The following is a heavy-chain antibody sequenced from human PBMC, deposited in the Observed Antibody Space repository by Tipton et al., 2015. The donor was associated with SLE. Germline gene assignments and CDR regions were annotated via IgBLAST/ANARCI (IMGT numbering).Heavy chain of an antibody. D-gene: IGHD3-10*01. V-gene: IGHV4-39*01. CDR2: IYYSGSP. CDR3: ARQRLRLLSPLDA. CDR1: GGSITSSDSS. Sequence: TLSLTCSVSGGSITSSDSSWGWIRQPPGEGLESIGSIYYSGSPSYNPSLKSRGTISVDTSKNHFSLELTSVTAADTAVYYCARQRLRLLSPLDAWGQGTTVTVS. J-gene: IGHJ6*02.